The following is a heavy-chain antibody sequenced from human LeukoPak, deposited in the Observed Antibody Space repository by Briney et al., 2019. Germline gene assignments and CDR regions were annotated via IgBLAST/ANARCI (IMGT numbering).Heavy chain of an antibody. Sequence: PRRSLRLSCAASGFTFSSYGMHWVRQAPDKGLEWVAVIWYDGSNKYYADSVKGRFAISRDNSKNTLYLQMNSLRAEDTAVYYCARDHGSGSYFSHCDYWGQGTLVTVSS. J-gene: IGHJ4*02. CDR1: GFTFSSYG. CDR3: ARDHGSGSYFSHCDY. CDR2: IWYDGSNK. D-gene: IGHD3-10*01. V-gene: IGHV3-33*01.